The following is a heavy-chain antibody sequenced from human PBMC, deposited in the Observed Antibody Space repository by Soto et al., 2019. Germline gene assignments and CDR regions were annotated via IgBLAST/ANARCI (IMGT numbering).Heavy chain of an antibody. CDR3: EGGGGYRGYDGHAS. Sequence: EVQLVESGGGLIHPGGSLRLSCGASGFTVSTTYMSWVRQAPGKGLEWVSTMYTGGSTSYADSVKGRFTISRDNSKKTRYLKMTSLGVEDTAVYYCEGGGGYRGYDGHASWGQGTLVTVSS. CDR2: MYTGGST. J-gene: IGHJ5*02. D-gene: IGHD5-12*01. CDR1: GFTVSTTY. V-gene: IGHV3-53*01.